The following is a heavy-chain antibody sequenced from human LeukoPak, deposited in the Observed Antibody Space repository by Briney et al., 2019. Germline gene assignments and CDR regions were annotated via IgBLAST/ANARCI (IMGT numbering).Heavy chain of an antibody. J-gene: IGHJ1*01. D-gene: IGHD2-15*01. CDR2: ISYDGSNK. CDR3: AKDGVVVVAATSGDFRH. Sequence: GGSLRLSCAASGFTFSSYGMHWVRQAPGKGLEWVAVISYDGSNKYYADSVKGRFTISRDNSKNTLYLQMNSLRAEDTAVYYCAKDGVVVVAATSGDFRHWGQGTLVTVSS. V-gene: IGHV3-30*18. CDR1: GFTFSSYG.